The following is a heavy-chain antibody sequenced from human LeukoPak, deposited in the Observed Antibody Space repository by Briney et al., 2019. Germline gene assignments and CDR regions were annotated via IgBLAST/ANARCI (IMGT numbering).Heavy chain of an antibody. CDR3: ARDEVGATTEFDY. D-gene: IGHD1-26*01. J-gene: IGHJ4*02. Sequence: GGSLRLSCAASGFTFSSYSMNWVRQAPGKGLEWVSSISSSSSYIYYADSVKGRFTISRDNAKNSLYLQMNSLRVEDTAVYYCARDEVGATTEFDYWGQGTLVTVS. CDR2: ISSSSSYI. V-gene: IGHV3-21*01. CDR1: GFTFSSYS.